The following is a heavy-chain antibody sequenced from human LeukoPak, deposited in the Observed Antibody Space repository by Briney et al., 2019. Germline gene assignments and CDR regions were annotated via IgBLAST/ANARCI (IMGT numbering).Heavy chain of an antibody. CDR3: AKAAAGDY. J-gene: IGHJ4*02. V-gene: IGHV3-30*18. CDR2: ISYDGSNK. CDR1: GFTFSSYG. D-gene: IGHD6-13*01. Sequence: GGSLRLPCAASGFTFSSYGMHWVRQAPGKGLEWVAVISYDGSNKYYADSVKGRFTISRDNSKDTLYLQMNSLRAEDTAVYYCAKAAAGDYWGQGTLVTVSS.